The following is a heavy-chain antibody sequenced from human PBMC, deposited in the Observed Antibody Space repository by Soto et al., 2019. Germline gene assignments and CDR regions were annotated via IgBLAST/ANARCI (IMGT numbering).Heavy chain of an antibody. J-gene: IGHJ4*02. Sequence: QVQLVESGGGVVQPGRSLRLSCAASGFTFSSYGMHWVRQAPGKGLEWVAVIWYDGSNKYYADSVKGRFTISRDNSKNTLSLHTDSLRAEDTAVYYCAREPPYPSYCSGASCDGDSFDYWGQGTLVTVSS. CDR1: GFTFSSYG. D-gene: IGHD2-2*01. CDR2: IWYDGSNK. V-gene: IGHV3-33*01. CDR3: AREPPYPSYCSGASCDGDSFDY.